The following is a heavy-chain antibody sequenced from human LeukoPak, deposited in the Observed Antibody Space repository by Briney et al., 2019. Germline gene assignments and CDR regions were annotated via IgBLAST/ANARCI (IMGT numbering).Heavy chain of an antibody. CDR3: ARRGRRSITIFGVVNNWFDP. V-gene: IGHV1-2*04. CDR2: INPNSGGT. Sequence: ASVKVSCKASGYTFTGYYMHWVRQAPGQGLEWMGWINPNSGGTNYAQKFQGWVTMTRDTSISTAYMELSRLRSDDTAVYYCARRGRRSITIFGVVNNWFDPWGQGTLVTVSS. CDR1: GYTFTGYY. J-gene: IGHJ5*02. D-gene: IGHD3-3*01.